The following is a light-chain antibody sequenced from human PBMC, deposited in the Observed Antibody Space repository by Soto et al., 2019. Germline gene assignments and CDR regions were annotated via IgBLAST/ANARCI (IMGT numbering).Light chain of an antibody. CDR1: QSVSSSY. Sequence: EIVLTQSPATLSLSPGERATLTCRASQSVSSSYLGWYQKTRGQAPRLLIYGASSRATVIPDRFSGSGSGTYFILTISRLEPEGFAVYCCQQYGSSRTFGQGTKVEIK. V-gene: IGKV3-20*01. CDR2: GAS. J-gene: IGKJ1*01. CDR3: QQYGSSRT.